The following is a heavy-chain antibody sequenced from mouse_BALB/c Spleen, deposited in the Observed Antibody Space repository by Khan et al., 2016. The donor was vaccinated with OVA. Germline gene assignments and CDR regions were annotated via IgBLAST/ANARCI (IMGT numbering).Heavy chain of an antibody. V-gene: IGHV8-12*01. J-gene: IGHJ3*01. CDR2: IYSDDDK. CDR3: VGDVHAYDPWFAY. Sequence: QVTLKESGPGILQSSQTLSLSCSFSGFSLSTSGMGLSWIRHPSGKGLDWLVHIYSDDDKCYNPFLNSRPLISKDTSRNQVFLRITIVDTADTATCYCVGDVHAYDPWFAYWGQGTLVTVSS. D-gene: IGHD2-2*01. CDR1: GFSLSTSGMG.